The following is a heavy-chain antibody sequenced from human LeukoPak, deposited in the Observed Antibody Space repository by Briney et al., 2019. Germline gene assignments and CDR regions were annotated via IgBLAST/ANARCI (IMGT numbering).Heavy chain of an antibody. CDR2: VFYDGGT. CDR3: ASGIAAQAGSFFYYYFIVV. Sequence: LETLSLTCTVSSGSISSHHWTWIRQPPGKGLEYIGYVFYDGGTNYNPSLKSRVTISVDTSKNQFSLKLSSVTPADTAVYYCASGIAAQAGSFFYYYFIVVWAKGTTVTVSS. V-gene: IGHV4-59*11. J-gene: IGHJ6*04. CDR1: SGSISSHH. D-gene: IGHD6-6*01.